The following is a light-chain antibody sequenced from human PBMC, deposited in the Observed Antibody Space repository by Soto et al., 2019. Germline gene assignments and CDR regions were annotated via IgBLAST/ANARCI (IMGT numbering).Light chain of an antibody. J-gene: IGKJ1*01. Sequence: DIQMTQSPSTLSASVGDRVTITCRASQSIGTWLAWYQQKPGKAPNLLIYKASTLESGVPSRFSGSGSGTEFPITISSLQPDDFATYYCQQYNTYSTFGQGTKVEIK. V-gene: IGKV1-5*03. CDR3: QQYNTYST. CDR1: QSIGTW. CDR2: KAS.